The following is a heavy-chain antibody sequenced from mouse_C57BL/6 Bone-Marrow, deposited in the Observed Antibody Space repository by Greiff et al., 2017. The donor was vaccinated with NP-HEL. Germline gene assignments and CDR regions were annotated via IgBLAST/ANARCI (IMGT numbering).Heavy chain of an antibody. Sequence: VQLQQPGTELVKPGASVKLSCKASGYTFTSYWMHWVKQRPGQGLEWIGNINPSNGGTNYNEKFKSKATLTVDNSSSTAYMQLSSLTSEDSAVYYCARDGTTVVATFYWYFDVWGTGTTVTVSS. CDR1: GYTFTSYW. D-gene: IGHD1-1*01. J-gene: IGHJ1*03. CDR3: ARDGTTVVATFYWYFDV. CDR2: INPSNGGT. V-gene: IGHV1-53*01.